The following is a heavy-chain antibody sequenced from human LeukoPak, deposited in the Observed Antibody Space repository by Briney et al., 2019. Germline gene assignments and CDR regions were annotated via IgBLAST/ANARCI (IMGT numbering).Heavy chain of an antibody. CDR2: NYYSGST. D-gene: IGHD5-24*01. V-gene: IGHV4-31*03. J-gene: IGHJ1*01. Sequence: SETLSLTCTVSGGSISSGGYYWSWIRQHPGKGLEWIGYNYYSGSTYYNPSLKSRVTISVDTSKNQFSLKLSSVTAADTAVYYCARVRSKRWLQSGIGGTFQHWGQGTLVTVSS. CDR3: ARVRSKRWLQSGIGGTFQH. CDR1: GGSISSGGYY.